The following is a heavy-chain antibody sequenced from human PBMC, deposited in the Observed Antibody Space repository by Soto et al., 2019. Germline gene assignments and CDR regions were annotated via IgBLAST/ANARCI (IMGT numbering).Heavy chain of an antibody. CDR3: ARDQGSDSSSWYPMDYYYYYGMDV. V-gene: IGHV1-69*01. Sequence: QVQLVQSGAEVKKPGSSVKVSCKASGGTFSSYAISWVRQAPGQGLEWMGGIIPIFGTANYAQKFQGRVTITADESMSTAYMELSSLRAEDTAVYYCARDQGSDSSSWYPMDYYYYYGMDVWGQGTTVTVSS. J-gene: IGHJ6*02. CDR1: GGTFSSYA. CDR2: IIPIFGTA. D-gene: IGHD6-13*01.